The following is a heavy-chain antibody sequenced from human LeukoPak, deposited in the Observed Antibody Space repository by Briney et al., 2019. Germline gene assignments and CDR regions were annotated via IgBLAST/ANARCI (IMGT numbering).Heavy chain of an antibody. Sequence: PGRSLGLSCAASGFTFSNSGMHWVRQAPGKGLEWVAVISYDGRNKYYTDSVKGRFTISRDNSKNTVYLQMNSLRAEDTAVYYCAKDHSIAAAGYYFDYWGQGTLVTVSS. V-gene: IGHV3-30*18. CDR1: GFTFSNSG. CDR2: ISYDGRNK. D-gene: IGHD6-25*01. CDR3: AKDHSIAAAGYYFDY. J-gene: IGHJ4*02.